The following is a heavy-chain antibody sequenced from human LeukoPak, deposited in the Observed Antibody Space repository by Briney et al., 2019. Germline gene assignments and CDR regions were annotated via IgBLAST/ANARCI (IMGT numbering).Heavy chain of an antibody. CDR3: ARDPTMIVVVRHGAFDI. D-gene: IGHD3-22*01. V-gene: IGHV1-2*02. Sequence: ASVKVSCKASGYTFTGYYMHWVRQAPGQGLEWMGWINPNSGGTNYAQKFRGRVTMTRDTSISTAYMELSRLRSDDTAVYYCARDPTMIVVVRHGAFDIWGQGTMVTVSS. CDR1: GYTFTGYY. J-gene: IGHJ3*02. CDR2: INPNSGGT.